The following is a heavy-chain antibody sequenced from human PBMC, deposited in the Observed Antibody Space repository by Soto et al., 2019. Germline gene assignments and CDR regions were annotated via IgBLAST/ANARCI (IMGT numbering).Heavy chain of an antibody. D-gene: IGHD5-12*01. J-gene: IGHJ6*02. CDR2: IIPIFGTA. CDR3: ARRGEATIQYYYYYGMDV. CDR1: GGTFSSYA. V-gene: IGHV1-69*01. Sequence: QVQLVQSGAEVKKPGSSVKVSCKASGGTFSSYAISWVRQAPGQGLEWMGGIIPIFGTANYAQKFQGRVTITADESTSTAYMELSSLRSEDTAVYYCARRGEATIQYYYYYGMDVWGQGTTVTVSS.